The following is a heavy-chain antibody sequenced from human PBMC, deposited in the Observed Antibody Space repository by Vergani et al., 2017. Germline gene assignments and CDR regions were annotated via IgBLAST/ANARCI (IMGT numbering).Heavy chain of an antibody. J-gene: IGHJ5*02. V-gene: IGHV1-46*01. CDR1: GYTFTSYY. Sequence: QVQLVQSGAEVKKPGASVKVSCKASGYTFTSYYMHWVRQAPGQGLEWMGIINPSGGSTSYAQKFQGRVTMTRDTSTSTVYMELSSLRSVDTAVYYCARDGAQLLACCGGDCLNWFDPWGQGTLVTVSS. CDR2: INPSGGST. CDR3: ARDGAQLLACCGGDCLNWFDP. D-gene: IGHD2-21*02.